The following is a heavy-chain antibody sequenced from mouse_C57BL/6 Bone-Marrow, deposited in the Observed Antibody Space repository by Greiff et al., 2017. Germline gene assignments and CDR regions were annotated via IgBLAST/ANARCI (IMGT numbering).Heavy chain of an antibody. J-gene: IGHJ1*03. D-gene: IGHD1-1*01. Sequence: VKLQESGAELVKPGASVKISCKASGYAFSSSWMNWVKQRPGKGLEWIGQIYPGDGDTNYNGKFKGKATLTADKSSSTAYMQLSSLTSEDSAVYFCAHITTVVAPWYFDVWGTGTTVTVSS. CDR2: IYPGDGDT. CDR3: AHITTVVAPWYFDV. CDR1: GYAFSSSW. V-gene: IGHV1-80*01.